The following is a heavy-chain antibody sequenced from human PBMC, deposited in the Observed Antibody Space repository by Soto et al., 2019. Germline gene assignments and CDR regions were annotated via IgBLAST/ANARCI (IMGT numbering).Heavy chain of an antibody. D-gene: IGHD3-10*01. V-gene: IGHV4-4*02. J-gene: IGHJ4*02. CDR1: GASVSSREF. CDR2: VRHDGLR. Sequence: QMQLQESGPGLVKPSETLSLTCAVSGASVSSREFWSWVRLPPGKGLEWIGEVRHDGLRNSNPFRKSRLAMAVYKSQNAVSLSLSSVTAADPAIYYCARSFGTYAIDQWGQGTLVTVSS. CDR3: ARSFGTYAIDQ.